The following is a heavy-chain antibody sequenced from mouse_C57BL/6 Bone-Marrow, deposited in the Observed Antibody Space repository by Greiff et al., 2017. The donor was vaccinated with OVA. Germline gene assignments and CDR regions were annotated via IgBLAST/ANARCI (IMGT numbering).Heavy chain of an antibody. CDR1: GYAFTNYL. V-gene: IGHV1-54*01. CDR3: AREGFHGTYWYFDV. D-gene: IGHD3-3*01. J-gene: IGHJ1*03. Sequence: VKLMESGAELVRPGTSVKVSCKASGYAFTNYLIEWVKQRPGQGLEWIGVINPGSGGTNYNEKFKGKATLTADKSSSTAYMQLSNLTSEDSAVYFSAREGFHGTYWYFDVWGTGTTVTVSS. CDR2: INPGSGGT.